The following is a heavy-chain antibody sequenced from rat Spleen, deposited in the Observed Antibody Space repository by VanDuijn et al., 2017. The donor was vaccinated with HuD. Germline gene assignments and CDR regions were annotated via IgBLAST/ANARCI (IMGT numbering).Heavy chain of an antibody. CDR3: TRRGYLSDWYFDF. CDR1: GFTFNNYW. J-gene: IGHJ1*01. CDR2: ITNTGGST. V-gene: IGHV5-31*01. D-gene: IGHD4-4*01. Sequence: EVQMVESGGGVVQPGRSLKLSCVASGFTFNNYWMTWIRRAPGKGLEWVASITNTGGSTYYPDSVKGRFTISRDNVRSTLNLHMDSLRSEDTAIYYCTRRGYLSDWYFDFWGPGTMVTVSS.